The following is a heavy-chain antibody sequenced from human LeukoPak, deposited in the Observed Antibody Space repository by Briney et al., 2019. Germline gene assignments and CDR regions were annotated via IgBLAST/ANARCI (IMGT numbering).Heavy chain of an antibody. D-gene: IGHD1-26*01. V-gene: IGHV3-64*01. J-gene: IGHJ4*02. CDR1: GFTFTSYA. Sequence: GRSLRLSCAASGFTFTSYAMHWVRQPQRKGMEYASAITSNGDKTYYGNSVKGRFTISRDNSKNTLYLQMGSLRIEDMAVYYCARGGATTLFDYWGQGTLVTVSS. CDR2: ITSNGDKT. CDR3: ARGGATTLFDY.